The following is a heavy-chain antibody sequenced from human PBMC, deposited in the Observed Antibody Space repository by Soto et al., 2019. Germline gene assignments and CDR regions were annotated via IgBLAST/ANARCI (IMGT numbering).Heavy chain of an antibody. Sequence: SETLSLTCTVSGGSISSGGYYWSWIRQHPGKGLEWIGYIYYSGSTYYNPSLKSRVTISVDTSKNQFSLKLSSVTAEDTAVYYCARGFSAGKGSPPDFWGQGSLVTVSS. J-gene: IGHJ4*02. V-gene: IGHV4-31*03. CDR1: GGSISSGGYY. CDR2: IYYSGST. D-gene: IGHD6-13*01. CDR3: ARGFSAGKGSPPDF.